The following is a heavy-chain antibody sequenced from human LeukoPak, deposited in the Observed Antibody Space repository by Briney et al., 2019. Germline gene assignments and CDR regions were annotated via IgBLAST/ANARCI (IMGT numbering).Heavy chain of an antibody. CDR1: GFTFSSYW. J-gene: IGHJ4*02. D-gene: IGHD2-15*01. CDR3: ARVVVVAATLFDY. V-gene: IGHV3-7*04. CDR2: IKQDGSEK. Sequence: PGGSLRLSCAASGFTFSSYWMSWVRQAPGKGLEWVANIKQDGSEKYYVDSVKGRFTISRDNAKNSLYLQMNSLRAEDTAVYYCARVVVVAATLFDYWGQGTLVTVSS.